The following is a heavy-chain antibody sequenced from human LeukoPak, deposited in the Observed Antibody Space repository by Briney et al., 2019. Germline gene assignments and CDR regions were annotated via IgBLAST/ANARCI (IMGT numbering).Heavy chain of an antibody. CDR3: ARDLFARGVILDY. CDR2: ISYDGSNK. J-gene: IGHJ4*02. D-gene: IGHD3-10*01. V-gene: IGHV3-30-3*01. CDR1: GFTFSSYA. Sequence: GGSLRLSCAASGFTFSSYAMHWVRQAPGKGLEWVAVISYDGSNKYYADSVKGRFTISRDNSKNTLYLQMNSLRAEDTAVYYCARDLFARGVILDYWGQGTLVTVSS.